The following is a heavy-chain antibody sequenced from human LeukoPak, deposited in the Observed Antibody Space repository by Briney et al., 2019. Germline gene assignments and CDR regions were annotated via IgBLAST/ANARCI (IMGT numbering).Heavy chain of an antibody. Sequence: GGSLRLSCAASGFTFSSYSMNWVRQAPGKGLEWVSTVNDNGVNTHYADSVKGRFTISRDNSKNTLLLQINSPRADGTGLYCCTKGDGGFYPIDYWGQGTLVIVSS. CDR1: GFTFSSYS. V-gene: IGHV3-23*01. D-gene: IGHD2-21*02. CDR3: TKGDGGFYPIDY. CDR2: VNDNGVNT. J-gene: IGHJ4*02.